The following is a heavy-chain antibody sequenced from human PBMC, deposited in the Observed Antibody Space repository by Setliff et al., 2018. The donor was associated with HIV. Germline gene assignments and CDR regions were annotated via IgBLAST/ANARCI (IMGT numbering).Heavy chain of an antibody. CDR1: GFTFSSYA. V-gene: IGHV3-30*04. Sequence: PGGSLRLSCAASGFTFSSYAMHWVRQAPGKGLEWVAVIPYDGSNKYYADSVKGRFTISRDNSKNTLYLQMNSLRAEDTAVYYCARGSYGSVLLWGQGTLVTVSS. D-gene: IGHD6-19*01. CDR2: IPYDGSNK. CDR3: ARGSYGSVLL. J-gene: IGHJ4*02.